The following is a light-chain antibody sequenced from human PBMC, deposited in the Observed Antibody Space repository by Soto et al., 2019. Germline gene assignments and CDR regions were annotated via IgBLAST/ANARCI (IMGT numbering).Light chain of an antibody. Sequence: QSVLTQPPSVSEGPRQRVTISCSGSSSNIGNNAVNWYQQLPGKAPKLLMFYDNLLPSGVSDRFSGSKSGTSASLAISGLQSEDEADYYCAAWDDSLNGYVFGTGTKVTVL. CDR1: SSNIGNNA. CDR3: AAWDDSLNGYV. J-gene: IGLJ1*01. V-gene: IGLV1-36*01. CDR2: YDN.